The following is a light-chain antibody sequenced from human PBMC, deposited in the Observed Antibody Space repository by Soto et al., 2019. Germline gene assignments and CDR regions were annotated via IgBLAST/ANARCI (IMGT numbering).Light chain of an antibody. V-gene: IGKV1-5*03. CDR2: KAS. J-gene: IGKJ1*01. CDR3: QQYNSYSGM. CDR1: QSISSW. Sequence: DIQMTQSPSTLSSSVGDRVTITFRASQSISSWLAWYQQKPGKAPKLLIYKASSLESGVPSRFSGSGSGTEFTLTISSLQPDDFASYYCQQYNSYSGMFGQGTKV.